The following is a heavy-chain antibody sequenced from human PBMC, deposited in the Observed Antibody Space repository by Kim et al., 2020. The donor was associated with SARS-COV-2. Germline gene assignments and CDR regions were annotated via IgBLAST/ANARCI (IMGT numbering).Heavy chain of an antibody. CDR3: ASVNPEIAAAWFDP. Sequence: ASVKVSCKASGYTFTGYYMHWVRQAPGQGLEWMGWINPNSGGTNYAQKFQGRVTMTRDTSISTAYMELSRLRSDDTAVYYCASVNPEIAAAWFDPWGQGTLVTVSS. CDR2: INPNSGGT. J-gene: IGHJ5*02. V-gene: IGHV1-2*02. CDR1: GYTFTGYY. D-gene: IGHD6-13*01.